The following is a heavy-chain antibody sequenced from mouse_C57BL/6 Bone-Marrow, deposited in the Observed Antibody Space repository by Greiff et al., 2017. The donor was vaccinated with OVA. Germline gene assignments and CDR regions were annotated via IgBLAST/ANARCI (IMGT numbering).Heavy chain of an antibody. Sequence: QVQLQQSGAELVRPGASVTLSCKASGYTFTDYEMHWVKQTPVHGLEWIGAIDPETGGTAYNQKFKGKAILTADKSSSTAYMELRSLTSEDSAVYYCTRGYSNSYAMDYWGQGTSATVSA. D-gene: IGHD2-5*01. CDR3: TRGYSNSYAMDY. CDR1: GYTFTDYE. CDR2: IDPETGGT. V-gene: IGHV1-15*01. J-gene: IGHJ4*01.